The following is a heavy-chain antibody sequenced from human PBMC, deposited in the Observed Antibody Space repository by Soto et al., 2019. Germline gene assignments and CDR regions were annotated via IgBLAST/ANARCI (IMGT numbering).Heavy chain of an antibody. CDR2: IYYRGNT. D-gene: IGHD2-2*01. CDR1: GVSVSSDIYY. Sequence: QVQLQESGPGLVKPSQTLSLTCSVSGVSVSSDIYYWSWIRHHPGKGLEWIGYIYYRGNTYYNPSLGGRVTISIDTSKNHFSLRLRSVTPADTAVYYWARYPVVVVPAANYGLDVWGQGTTVTVSS. CDR3: ARYPVVVVPAANYGLDV. V-gene: IGHV4-31*03. J-gene: IGHJ6*02.